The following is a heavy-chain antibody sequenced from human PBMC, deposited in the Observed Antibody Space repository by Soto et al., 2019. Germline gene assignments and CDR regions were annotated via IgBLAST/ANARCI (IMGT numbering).Heavy chain of an antibody. Sequence: EVQLVESGGGLVQPGGSLRLSCAGSGFTFSGYWMTWVRQPPGKGLERVASVNQDGTQKFYVDSVKGRFTISRDNAKNSLFLQMISLRAEDTAVYYCARWESSDWYLGIWGQGTLVTVSS. D-gene: IGHD6-19*01. CDR3: ARWESSDWYLGI. CDR2: VNQDGTQK. V-gene: IGHV3-7*03. CDR1: GFTFSGYW. J-gene: IGHJ4*02.